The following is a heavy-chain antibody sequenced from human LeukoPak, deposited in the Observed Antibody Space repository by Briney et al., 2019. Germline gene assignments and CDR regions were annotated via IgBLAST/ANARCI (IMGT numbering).Heavy chain of an antibody. J-gene: IGHJ5*02. CDR1: GGSISTYY. CDR2: IYNRGST. Sequence: PSETLSLTCTVSGGSISTYYWSWIRQPPGEGLEWIGYIYNRGSTKYNPPLKSRVTMSLDTSKNQFSLKVTSVTAADTAIYYCARWEEQQLGYARSWFDPWGQGTLVTVSS. V-gene: IGHV4-59*08. CDR3: ARWEEQQLGYARSWFDP. D-gene: IGHD6-13*01.